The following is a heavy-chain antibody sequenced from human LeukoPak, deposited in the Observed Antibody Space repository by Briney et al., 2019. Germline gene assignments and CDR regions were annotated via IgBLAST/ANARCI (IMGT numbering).Heavy chain of an antibody. CDR1: GGSISSSSYY. CDR3: ARQFGDRTSSWYGRYFDY. CDR2: IYYSGST. V-gene: IGHV4-39*01. J-gene: IGHJ4*02. D-gene: IGHD6-13*01. Sequence: SETLSLTCTVSGGSISSSSYYWGWIRQPPGKGLEWIGSIYYSGSTYHNPSLKSRAAISVDTSNNQFSLKLSSVTAADKAVYYCARQFGDRTSSWYGRYFDYWGQGALVTVSS.